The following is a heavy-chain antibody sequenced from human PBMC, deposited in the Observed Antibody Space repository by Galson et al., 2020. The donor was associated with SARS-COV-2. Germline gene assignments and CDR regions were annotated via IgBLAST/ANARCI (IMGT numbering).Heavy chain of an antibody. CDR3: ARMDYASGNRHFDY. CDR2: ISSSGGYK. D-gene: IGHD3-10*01. J-gene: IGHJ4*02. Sequence: GSLKISCAASGFTFSSYTMNWVRQAPGKGLEWVSSISSSGGYKYHADSVKGRFTISRDNAGNSLYLQLNNLRAEDTAVYYCARMDYASGNRHFDYWGQGALVTVSS. CDR1: GFTFSSYT. V-gene: IGHV3-21*01.